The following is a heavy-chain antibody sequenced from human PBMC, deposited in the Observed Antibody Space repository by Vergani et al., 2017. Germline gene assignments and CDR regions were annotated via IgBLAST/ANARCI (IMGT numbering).Heavy chain of an antibody. CDR3: AREGFYDYVWGSYRLRGGYYFDY. D-gene: IGHD3-16*02. CDR1: GYTFTTYA. Sequence: QVQLVQSGAEVKKPGASVKVSCKASGYTFTTYAMHWVRQAPGQRLEWMGWINAGNGNTKYSQKFQGRVTITRDTSASTAYMELSSLRSEDTAVYYCAREGFYDYVWGSYRLRGGYYFDYSGQGTLVTVSS. J-gene: IGHJ4*02. CDR2: INAGNGNT. V-gene: IGHV1-3*01.